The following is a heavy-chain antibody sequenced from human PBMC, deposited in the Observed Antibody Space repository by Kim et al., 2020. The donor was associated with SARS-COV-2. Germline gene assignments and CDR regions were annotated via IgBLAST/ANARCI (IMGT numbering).Heavy chain of an antibody. Sequence: SETLSLTCTVSGGSFSSYYWNWIRQPPGKGLEWIGYIYYSGNTNYNPSLRSRVTISLDTSKNQFSLKLTSVTAADTAVYYCAREKGGWFDPWGQGTLAT. CDR1: GGSFSSYY. J-gene: IGHJ5*02. CDR2: IYYSGNT. V-gene: IGHV4-59*13. CDR3: AREKGGWFDP. D-gene: IGHD3-16*01.